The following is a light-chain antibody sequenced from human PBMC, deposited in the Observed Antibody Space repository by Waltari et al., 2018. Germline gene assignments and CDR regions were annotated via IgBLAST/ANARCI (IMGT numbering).Light chain of an antibody. Sequence: DIQMTQSPSSLSASVGDTVTITCRASQSISSWLDWYLQKPGKAPKPLIYKASSLQGGVPSRFSGSGSGTDFTLTISSLQPEDFATYYCLQYSSSPLTFGGGTKVEIK. J-gene: IGKJ4*01. CDR1: QSISSW. CDR2: KAS. V-gene: IGKV1D-16*01. CDR3: LQYSSSPLT.